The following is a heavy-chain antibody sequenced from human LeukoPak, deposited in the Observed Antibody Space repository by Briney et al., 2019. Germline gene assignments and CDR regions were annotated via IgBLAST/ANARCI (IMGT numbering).Heavy chain of an antibody. CDR1: GFDISYNY. Sequence: GSLRLSCVASGFDISYNYVGWVRQAPGKGLEWIGTVFYNGATQYSPSLESRVTISVDTSKNQFSLKLSSVTAADTAIYYCARWSSGDYYYVDYWGQGTLVTVSS. CDR3: ARWSSGDYYYVDY. D-gene: IGHD3-22*01. J-gene: IGHJ4*02. CDR2: VFYNGAT. V-gene: IGHV4-59*12.